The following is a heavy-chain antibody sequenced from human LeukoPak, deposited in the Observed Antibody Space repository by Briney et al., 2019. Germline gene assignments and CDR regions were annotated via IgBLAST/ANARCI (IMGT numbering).Heavy chain of an antibody. V-gene: IGHV4-34*01. J-gene: IGHJ6*02. D-gene: IGHD2-2*02. CDR3: ARGRRCSSTSCYTPYYYYYGMDV. CDR2: INHSGST. Sequence: SETLSLTCAVYGGSFSGYYWSWIRQPPGKGLEWIGEINHSGSTNYNPSLKSRVTISADTSKNQFSLKLSSVTAADTAVYYCARGRRCSSTSCYTPYYYYYGMDVWGQGTTVTVSS. CDR1: GGSFSGYY.